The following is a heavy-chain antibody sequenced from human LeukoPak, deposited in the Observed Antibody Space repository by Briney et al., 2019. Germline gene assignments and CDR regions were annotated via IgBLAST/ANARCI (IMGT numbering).Heavy chain of an antibody. CDR3: AKQEIAAHDY. CDR2: ITGSGEST. D-gene: IGHD2-15*01. V-gene: IGHV3-23*01. CDR1: GFTFSIYA. Sequence: PGGSLRLSCAASGFTFSIYAMNWVRRAPGKGLEWISRITGSGESTYYADSVKGRFTISRDNSKNTLYLQMSSLRAEDTALYYCAKQEIAAHDYWGQGTLVSVSS. J-gene: IGHJ4*02.